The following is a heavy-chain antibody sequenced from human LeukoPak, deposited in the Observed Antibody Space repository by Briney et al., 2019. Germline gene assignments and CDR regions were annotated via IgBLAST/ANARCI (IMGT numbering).Heavy chain of an antibody. D-gene: IGHD6-19*01. V-gene: IGHV3-21*01. Sequence: GGSLRLSCEASGFAFSFFAMSWLRQPPGKGLEWVSTINANSGTRSYAASVRGRFTISRDNAKNSLYLQMNSLRAEDTAVYYCATRPGIAVAGKFYWGQGTLVTVSS. CDR3: ATRPGIAVAGKFY. J-gene: IGHJ4*02. CDR2: INANSGTR. CDR1: GFAFSFFA.